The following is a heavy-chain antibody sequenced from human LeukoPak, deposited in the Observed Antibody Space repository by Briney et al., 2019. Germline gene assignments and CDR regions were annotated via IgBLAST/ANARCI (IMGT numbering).Heavy chain of an antibody. CDR3: ARTYYDFWSGYSSFDY. Sequence: SETLSLTCTVSGGSISSGGYYWSWIRQHPGKGLEWIGYIYYSGSTYYNPSLKSRVTISVDTSKNQFSLKLSSVTAADTAVYHCARTYYDFWSGYSSFDYWGQGTLVTVSS. CDR2: IYYSGST. V-gene: IGHV4-31*03. J-gene: IGHJ4*02. CDR1: GGSISSGGYY. D-gene: IGHD3-3*01.